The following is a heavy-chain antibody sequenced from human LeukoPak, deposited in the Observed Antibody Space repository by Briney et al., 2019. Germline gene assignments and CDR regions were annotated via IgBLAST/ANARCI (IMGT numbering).Heavy chain of an antibody. CDR2: IYTSGST. V-gene: IGHV4-4*07. D-gene: IGHD3-10*01. CDR3: ARGAYYASGNYFDY. J-gene: IGHJ4*02. Sequence: SKTLSLTCTVSGGSISSYYWSWIRQPAGKGLEWIGRIYTSGSTNYNPSLKSRVTMSVNTSKNYFSLKLSSVTAADTAVYYCARGAYYASGNYFDYWGLGALVTVSS. CDR1: GGSISSYY.